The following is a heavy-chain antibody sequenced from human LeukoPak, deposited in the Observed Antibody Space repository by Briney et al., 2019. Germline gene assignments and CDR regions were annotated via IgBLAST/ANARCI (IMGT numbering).Heavy chain of an antibody. J-gene: IGHJ4*02. CDR2: IYHSGST. Sequence: PSETLSLTCTVSGYSISSGYYWGWLRQPPGKGLEWIGSIYHSGSTYYNPSLKSRVTISVDTSKNQFSLKLSSVTAADTAVYYCAREGYSSGWSHFDYWGQGTLVTVSS. V-gene: IGHV4-38-2*02. CDR1: GYSISSGYY. CDR3: AREGYSSGWSHFDY. D-gene: IGHD6-19*01.